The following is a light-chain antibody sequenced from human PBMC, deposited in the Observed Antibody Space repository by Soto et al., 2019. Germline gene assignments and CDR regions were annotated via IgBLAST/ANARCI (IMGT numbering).Light chain of an antibody. Sequence: EVVLTQSPATLSLSPGEGATLSCRVSQSISSSYLSWYQQRPGQAPRLLIYGASTRATGIPARFSGSGRGSGTDFTLTISSLQTEDFAVYYCQQDYNLPITFGQGTRLEIK. V-gene: IGKV3D-7*01. J-gene: IGKJ5*01. CDR1: QSISSSY. CDR3: QQDYNLPIT. CDR2: GAS.